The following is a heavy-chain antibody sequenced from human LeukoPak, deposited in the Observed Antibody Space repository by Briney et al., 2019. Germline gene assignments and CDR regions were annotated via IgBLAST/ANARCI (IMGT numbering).Heavy chain of an antibody. D-gene: IGHD3-10*01. Sequence: VASVKVSCKASGYTFTGYYMHWVRQAPGQGLEWMGWINPNSGGTNYAQKFRGRVTMTRDTSISTAYMELSRLRSDDTAVYYCARDDTRFGELSIYQNFDYWGQGTLVTVSS. J-gene: IGHJ4*02. CDR3: ARDDTRFGELSIYQNFDY. CDR2: INPNSGGT. V-gene: IGHV1-2*02. CDR1: GYTFTGYY.